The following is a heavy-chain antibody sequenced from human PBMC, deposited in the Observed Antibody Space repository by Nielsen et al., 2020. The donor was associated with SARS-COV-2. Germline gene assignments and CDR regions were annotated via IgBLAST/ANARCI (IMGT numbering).Heavy chain of an antibody. Sequence: SLKISCAASGFTFDDYAMHWVRQAPGKGLEWVSGISWNSGSIGYADSVKGRFTISRDNAKNSLYLQMNSLRAEDTALYYCANSYMGSYGMDVWGQGTTVTVSS. CDR1: GFTFDDYA. CDR2: ISWNSGSI. CDR3: ANSYMGSYGMDV. V-gene: IGHV3-9*01. J-gene: IGHJ6*02. D-gene: IGHD3-10*01.